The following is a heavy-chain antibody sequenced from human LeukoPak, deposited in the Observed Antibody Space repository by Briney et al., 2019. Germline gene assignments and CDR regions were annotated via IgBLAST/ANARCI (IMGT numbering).Heavy chain of an antibody. CDR3: ASRIPVAGTNNWFDP. Sequence: NPGGSLRLSCAASGFTSGFTFSDYYMNWIRQAPGKGLEWVSYISSSGSTIYYADSVKGRFTISRDNAKNSLYLQMNSLRTEDTAVYYCASRIPVAGTNNWFDPWGQGTLVTVSS. J-gene: IGHJ5*02. D-gene: IGHD6-19*01. CDR1: GFTFSDYY. V-gene: IGHV3-11*04. CDR2: ISSSGSTI.